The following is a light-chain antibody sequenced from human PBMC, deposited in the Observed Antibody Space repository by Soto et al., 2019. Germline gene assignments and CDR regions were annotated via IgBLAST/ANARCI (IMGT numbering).Light chain of an antibody. CDR2: EVN. CDR3: SSYAGSRNV. V-gene: IGLV2-8*01. J-gene: IGLJ1*01. Sequence: QSALTKPPSASGSPGRSVALSCTGTSSDVGGYNYVSWYQQHPGKAPKLMIYEVNKRPSGVPDRFSGSTSGNTDSLTVSGLHAEDEADYYCSSYAGSRNVFGTGTKLT. CDR1: SSDVGGYNY.